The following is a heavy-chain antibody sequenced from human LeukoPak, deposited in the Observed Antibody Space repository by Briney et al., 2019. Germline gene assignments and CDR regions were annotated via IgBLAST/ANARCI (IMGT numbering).Heavy chain of an antibody. D-gene: IGHD2-15*01. CDR2: IYYSGST. Sequence: PSETLSLTCTVSGGSITSYYWSWIRQPPEKALEWIGYIYYSGSTNYNPSLKSRVTISVDTSKKNQFSLKLSSVTAADTAVYYCARTGIIGYCSGGSCPFDYWGQGTLVTVSS. CDR3: ARTGIIGYCSGGSCPFDY. J-gene: IGHJ4*02. CDR1: GGSITSYY. V-gene: IGHV4-59*01.